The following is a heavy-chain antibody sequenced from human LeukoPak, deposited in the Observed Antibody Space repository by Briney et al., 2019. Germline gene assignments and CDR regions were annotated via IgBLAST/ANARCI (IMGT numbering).Heavy chain of an antibody. Sequence: PGGSLRLSCAASGFTFSSYAMHWVRQAPGKGLEWVAVISYDGSNKYYADSVKGRFTISRDNSKNTLYLQMNSLRAEDTAVYYCARESRGYSYGSHGDYWGQGTLVTVSS. J-gene: IGHJ4*02. V-gene: IGHV3-30*04. CDR1: GFTFSSYA. D-gene: IGHD5-18*01. CDR2: ISYDGSNK. CDR3: ARESRGYSYGSHGDY.